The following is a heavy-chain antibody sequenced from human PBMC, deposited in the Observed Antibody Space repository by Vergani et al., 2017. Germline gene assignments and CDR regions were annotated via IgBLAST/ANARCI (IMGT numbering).Heavy chain of an antibody. J-gene: IGHJ6*03. CDR2: IYTSGST. Sequence: QVQLQESGPGLVKPSETLSLTCTVSGGSISSYYWSWIRPPAGKGLEWIGRIYTSGSTNYNPSLKSRVTMSVDTSKNQFSLKLSSVTAADTAVYYCAREFPVVPAAIHWGYYYYYMDVWGKGTTVTVSS. D-gene: IGHD2-2*02. CDR1: GGSISSYY. V-gene: IGHV4-4*07. CDR3: AREFPVVPAAIHWGYYYYYMDV.